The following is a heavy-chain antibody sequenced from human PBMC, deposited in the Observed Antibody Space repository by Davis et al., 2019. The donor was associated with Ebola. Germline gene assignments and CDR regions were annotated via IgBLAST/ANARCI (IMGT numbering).Heavy chain of an antibody. J-gene: IGHJ4*02. CDR1: GGSFSGYY. CDR3: TSTLDGDYVDY. CDR2: IYYSGST. Sequence: SETLSLTCAVYGGSFSGYYWGWIRQPPGKGLEWIGSIYYSGSTYYNPSLKSRVTISVDTSKNQFSLKLSSVTAADTAVYYCTSTLDGDYVDYWGQGTLVTVSS. V-gene: IGHV4-39*01. D-gene: IGHD4-17*01.